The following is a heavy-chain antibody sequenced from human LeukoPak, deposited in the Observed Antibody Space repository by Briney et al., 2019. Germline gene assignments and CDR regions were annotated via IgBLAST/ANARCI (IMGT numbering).Heavy chain of an antibody. Sequence: SETLSLTCTVSGGSISSYYWSWIRQPPGKGLEWIGYIYYSGSTNYNPSLKSRVTISVDTSKNQFSLKLSSVTAADTAVYYCARATDSSSWGWFDPWGQGTLVTVSS. CDR3: ARATDSSSWGWFDP. J-gene: IGHJ5*02. V-gene: IGHV4-59*01. CDR1: GGSISSYY. D-gene: IGHD6-13*01. CDR2: IYYSGST.